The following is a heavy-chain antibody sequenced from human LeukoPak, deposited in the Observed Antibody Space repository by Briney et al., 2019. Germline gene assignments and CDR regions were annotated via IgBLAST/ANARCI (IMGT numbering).Heavy chain of an antibody. CDR1: GGSISSGDYY. V-gene: IGHV4-31*03. Sequence: TLSLTCTVSGGSISSGDYYWSWIRQHPGKGLEWIGYIYYSGSTYYNPSLKSRVTISVDTSKNQFSLKLSSVTAADTAVYHCARAILTPSGYVWYFDLWGRGTLVTVSS. J-gene: IGHJ2*01. D-gene: IGHD3-3*01. CDR3: ARAILTPSGYVWYFDL. CDR2: IYYSGST.